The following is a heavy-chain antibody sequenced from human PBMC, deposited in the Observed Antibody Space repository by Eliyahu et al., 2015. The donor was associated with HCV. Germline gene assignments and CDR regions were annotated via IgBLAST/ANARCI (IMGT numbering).Heavy chain of an antibody. CDR2: ITSGGTT. CDR3: ARSDHYRFDL. CDR1: GFTFSAYS. J-gene: IGHJ3*01. Sequence: EVQLVESGGDLVQPGGSLRLSCAASGFTFSAYSMDWGRPGPGEGLEWVSYITSGGTTYYPDSVRGRFTISRDNARNSLSLQMNNLRDEDTAIYFCARSDHYRFDLWGHGTVVIVSS. D-gene: IGHD3-22*01. V-gene: IGHV3-48*02.